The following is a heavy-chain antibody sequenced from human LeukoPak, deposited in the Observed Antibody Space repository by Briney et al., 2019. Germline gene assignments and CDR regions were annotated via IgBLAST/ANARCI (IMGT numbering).Heavy chain of an antibody. V-gene: IGHV4-39*07. CDR3: ARLDRRQWLVIDY. D-gene: IGHD6-19*01. CDR2: IYYSGST. CDR1: GGSISSSIYY. J-gene: IGHJ4*02. Sequence: PSETLSLTCTVSGGSISSSIYYWGWIRQPPGKGLEWIGSIYYSGSTNYNPSLKSRVTISVDTSKNQFSLKLSSVTAADTAVYYCARLDRRQWLVIDYWGQGTLVTVSS.